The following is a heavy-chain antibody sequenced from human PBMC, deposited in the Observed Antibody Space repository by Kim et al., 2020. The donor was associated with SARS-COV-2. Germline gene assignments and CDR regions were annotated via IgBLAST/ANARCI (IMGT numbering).Heavy chain of an antibody. J-gene: IGHJ3*02. V-gene: IGHV4-39*01. CDR3: ARHPNFDWFTRLRRAFDI. Sequence: SRVTISVDTSKNQFSLKLSSVTAADTAVYYCARHPNFDWFTRLRRAFDIWGQGTMVTVSS. D-gene: IGHD3-9*01.